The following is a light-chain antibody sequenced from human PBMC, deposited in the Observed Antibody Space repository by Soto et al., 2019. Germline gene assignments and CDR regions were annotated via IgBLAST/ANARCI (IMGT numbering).Light chain of an antibody. CDR3: CSYAGSRTYV. CDR1: SSDVGSYNL. Sequence: QSVLTQPASVSGSPGQSITISCTGTSSDVGSYNLVSWYQQHPGKAPKLMIYEGSKRPSGVSNRFSGSKSGNTASLTISGLQAEDEADYYCCSYAGSRTYVFGTGTKVTAL. V-gene: IGLV2-23*01. CDR2: EGS. J-gene: IGLJ1*01.